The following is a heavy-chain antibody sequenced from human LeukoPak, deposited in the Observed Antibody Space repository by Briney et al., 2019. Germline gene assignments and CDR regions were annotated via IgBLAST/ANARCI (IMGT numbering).Heavy chain of an antibody. CDR2: IIPILGIA. V-gene: IGHV1-69*04. CDR1: GGTLSSYA. Sequence: ASVKVSCKASGGTLSSYAISWVRPAPGQGLAWMGRIIPILGIANYAQKFQGRVTITADKSTSTAYMELSSLRSEDTAVYYCARYSDGGSSDYFDYWGQGTLVTVSS. CDR3: ARYSDGGSSDYFDY. D-gene: IGHD4-23*01. J-gene: IGHJ4*02.